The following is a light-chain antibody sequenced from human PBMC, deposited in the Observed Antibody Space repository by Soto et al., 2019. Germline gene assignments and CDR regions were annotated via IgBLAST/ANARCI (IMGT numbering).Light chain of an antibody. V-gene: IGKV3-20*01. J-gene: IGKJ4*01. Sequence: EIVLTQSPGTLSLSPGERATLSCRASQSVSSSYLAWYQQKPGQAPRLLIYGASSRATGIPDRFSGSGSGTYFTLSISSVVPEYFAVYYCQQHGSSPLTFGGGPKGDIK. CDR1: QSVSSSY. CDR3: QQHGSSPLT. CDR2: GAS.